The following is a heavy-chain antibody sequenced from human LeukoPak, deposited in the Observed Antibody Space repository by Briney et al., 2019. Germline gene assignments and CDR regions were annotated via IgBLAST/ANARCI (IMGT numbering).Heavy chain of an antibody. CDR3: ARLAAAEAEIDY. D-gene: IGHD6-25*01. CDR2: IYPGDSDT. Sequence: KIGESLKISCKGSGCRFTSYWIGWVRQMPGKGLEWKGIIYPGDSDTRYSPSFQGQVTISADKSISTAYLQWSSLKASDTAMYYCARLAAAEAEIDYWGQGTLVTVSS. V-gene: IGHV5-51*01. J-gene: IGHJ4*02. CDR1: GCRFTSYW.